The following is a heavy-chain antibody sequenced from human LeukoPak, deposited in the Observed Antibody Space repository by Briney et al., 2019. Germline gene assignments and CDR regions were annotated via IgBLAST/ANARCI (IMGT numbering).Heavy chain of an antibody. CDR3: ARGIQYNWFDS. V-gene: IGHV3-48*04. D-gene: IGHD5-18*01. CDR2: ISSSSGTI. CDR1: GFTFSSYS. Sequence: GGSLRLSCAASGFTFSSYSMNWVRQAPGKGLEWVSYISSSSGTIYYADSVKGRFTISRDNAKNSLYLQMNSLRAEDTAGYYCARGIQYNWFDSWGQGTLVTVSS. J-gene: IGHJ5*01.